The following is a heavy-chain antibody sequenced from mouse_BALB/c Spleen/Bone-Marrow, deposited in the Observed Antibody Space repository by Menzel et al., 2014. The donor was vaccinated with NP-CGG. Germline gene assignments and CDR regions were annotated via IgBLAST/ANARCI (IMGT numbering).Heavy chain of an antibody. Sequence: EVQLQQSGAELVKPGASVGLSCTASGFNIKDTYMHWVKQRPEQGLEWIGRIDPANGNTKYDPKFQGKATITADTSSNTAYLQLSSLTSEDTAVYYCAMITTGAWFAYWGQGTLVTVSA. CDR2: IDPANGNT. V-gene: IGHV14-3*02. CDR3: AMITTGAWFAY. CDR1: GFNIKDTY. D-gene: IGHD2-4*01. J-gene: IGHJ3*01.